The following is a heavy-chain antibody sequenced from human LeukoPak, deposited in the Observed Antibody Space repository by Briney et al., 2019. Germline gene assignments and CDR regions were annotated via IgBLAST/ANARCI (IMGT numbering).Heavy chain of an antibody. CDR1: GFTVSSNY. D-gene: IGHD5-18*01. Sequence: GGSLRLSCAASGFTVSSNYMSWVRQAPGKGLEWVSVIYSGGSTYYADSVKGRFTISRDNSKNTLYLQMNSLRAEDTAVYYCARDPAYTSVDTAMVYDYWGQRTLVTVSS. J-gene: IGHJ4*02. CDR2: IYSGGST. CDR3: ARDPAYTSVDTAMVYDY. V-gene: IGHV3-66*02.